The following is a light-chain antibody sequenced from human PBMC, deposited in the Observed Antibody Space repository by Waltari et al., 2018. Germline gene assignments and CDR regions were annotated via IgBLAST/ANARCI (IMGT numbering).Light chain of an antibody. CDR1: SSNIGNNY. V-gene: IGLV1-51*02. J-gene: IGLJ7*01. CDR3: GTWVSSLSGAV. CDR2: ENT. Sequence: QSVLTQPPSVSAAPGQRVTISCSGGSSNIGNNYVSWYRQFPGTAPKLLIYENTERPSGIPGRFSGSKSGTSATRDITGLQAGDEADYYCGTWVSSLSGAVFGGGTHLTVL.